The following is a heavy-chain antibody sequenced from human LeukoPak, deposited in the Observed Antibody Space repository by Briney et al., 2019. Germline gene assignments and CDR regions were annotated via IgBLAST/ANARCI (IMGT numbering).Heavy chain of an antibody. CDR3: AAVGGAIFYYAFDI. J-gene: IGHJ3*02. D-gene: IGHD3-3*01. CDR2: IVVGSGNT. V-gene: IGHV1-58*01. CDR1: GFTFTSSA. Sequence: ASVKVSCKASGFTFTSSAVRWVRQARGQRLEWIGWIVVGSGNTNYAQKFQERVTITRDMSTSTAYMELSSLRSEDTAVYYCAAVGGAIFYYAFDIWGQGTMVTVSS.